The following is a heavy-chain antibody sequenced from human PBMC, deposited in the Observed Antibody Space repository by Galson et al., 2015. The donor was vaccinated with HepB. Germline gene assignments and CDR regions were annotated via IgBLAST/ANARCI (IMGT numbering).Heavy chain of an antibody. CDR2: IVVGSGNT. V-gene: IGHV1-58*02. CDR3: AAWVVVAATLPIGWFDP. J-gene: IGHJ5*02. CDR1: GFTFTSSA. D-gene: IGHD2-15*01. Sequence: SVKVSCKASGFTFTSSAMQWVRQARGQRLEWIGWIVVGSGNTNYAQKFQERVTITRDMSTSTAYMELSSLRSEDTAVYYCAAWVVVAATLPIGWFDPWGQGTLVTVSS.